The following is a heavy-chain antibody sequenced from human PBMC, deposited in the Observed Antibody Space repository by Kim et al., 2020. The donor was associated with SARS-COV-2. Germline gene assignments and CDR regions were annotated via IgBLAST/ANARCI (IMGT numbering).Heavy chain of an antibody. J-gene: IGHJ4*02. CDR3: ARDEGVGLELHY. V-gene: IGHV3-48*03. Sequence: YHADSVKGRSTNSRDNAKNSLYLQMNSLRAEDTAVYYCARDEGVGLELHYWGQGTLVTVSS. D-gene: IGHD1-7*01.